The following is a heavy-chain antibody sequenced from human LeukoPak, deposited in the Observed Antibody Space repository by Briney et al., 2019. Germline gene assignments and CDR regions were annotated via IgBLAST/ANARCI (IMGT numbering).Heavy chain of an antibody. D-gene: IGHD3-10*01. J-gene: IGHJ4*02. CDR2: SASGDSP. V-gene: IGHV3-23*01. Sequence: PGGSLRLSCAASGFPFSSYPMSWVRQAPGKGLEWVSSSASGDSPYYADSVQGRFTISRDNSKNTLFLQMKSLRAEDTAVYYCANGSPLGHWGQGTLVTVSS. CDR1: GFPFSSYP. CDR3: ANGSPLGH.